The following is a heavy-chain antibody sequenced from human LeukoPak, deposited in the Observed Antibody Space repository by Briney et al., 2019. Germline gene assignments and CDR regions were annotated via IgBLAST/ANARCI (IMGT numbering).Heavy chain of an antibody. CDR3: ARARGYAGNWFDP. Sequence: PSETLSLTCAVSGGSISSGGYSLSWIRQPPGKGLEWIGYIYHSGSTYYNPSLKSRVTISVDRSKNQFSLKLSSVTAADTAVYYCARARGYAGNWFDPWGQGTLVTVSS. V-gene: IGHV4-30-2*01. CDR1: GGSISSGGYS. D-gene: IGHD3-22*01. CDR2: IYHSGST. J-gene: IGHJ5*02.